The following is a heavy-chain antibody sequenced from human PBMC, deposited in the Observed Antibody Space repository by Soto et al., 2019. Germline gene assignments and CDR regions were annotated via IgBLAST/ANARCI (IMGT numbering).Heavy chain of an antibody. CDR2: INPSGGST. CDR1: GYTFTSYY. D-gene: IGHD6-6*01. Sequence: ASVKVSCKASGYTFTSYYMHWARQAPGQGLEWMGIINPSGGSTSYAQKFQGRVTMTRDTSMSTVYMELSSLRSEDTAVYYCARDRGIAARPGWFDPWGQGTLVTVSS. CDR3: ARDRGIAARPGWFDP. V-gene: IGHV1-46*01. J-gene: IGHJ5*02.